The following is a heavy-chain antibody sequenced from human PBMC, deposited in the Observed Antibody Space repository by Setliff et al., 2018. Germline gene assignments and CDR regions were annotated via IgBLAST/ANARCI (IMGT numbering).Heavy chain of an antibody. J-gene: IGHJ5*02. Sequence: SETLSLTCAVSGDSISSSNWWNWVRQPPGKGLEWIGEINHSGSTNYNPSLKSRVTISVDTSKNQFSLKLSSVTAADTAVYYCARRRRDDSSGYYYVGWFDPRGQGTLVTVSS. D-gene: IGHD3-22*01. CDR1: GDSISSSNW. CDR2: INHSGST. V-gene: IGHV4-4*02. CDR3: ARRRRDDSSGYYYVGWFDP.